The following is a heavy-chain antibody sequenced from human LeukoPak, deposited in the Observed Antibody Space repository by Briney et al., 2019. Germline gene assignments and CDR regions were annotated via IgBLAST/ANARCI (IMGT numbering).Heavy chain of an antibody. J-gene: IGHJ4*02. Sequence: GGSLRLSCAASGFAFSTYWMSWVRQAPGKGLEWMGIIYSGDSDTRYRPSFQGQATISADKSISTAYLQRSSLKASDTAMYYCARVGPNVDYWGQGTLVTVSS. CDR1: GFAFSTYW. V-gene: IGHV5-51*01. CDR3: ARVGPNVDY. CDR2: IYSGDSDT. D-gene: IGHD1-26*01.